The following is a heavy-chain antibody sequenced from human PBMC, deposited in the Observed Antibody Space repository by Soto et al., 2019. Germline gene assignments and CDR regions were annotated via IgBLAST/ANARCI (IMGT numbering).Heavy chain of an antibody. V-gene: IGHV4-59*01. D-gene: IGHD2-15*01. CDR1: GGSISSYY. CDR2: IYYSGST. Sequence: SETLSLTCTVSGGSISSYYWSWIRQPPGKGLEWIGYIYYSGSTNYNPSLKSRVTISVDTSKNQFSLKLSSVTAADTAVYYCARVGVVVVAATPKYYFDYWGQGTLVTVSS. J-gene: IGHJ4*02. CDR3: ARVGVVVVAATPKYYFDY.